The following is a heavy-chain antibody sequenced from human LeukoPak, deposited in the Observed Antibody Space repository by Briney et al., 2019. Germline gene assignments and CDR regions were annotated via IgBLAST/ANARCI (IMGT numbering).Heavy chain of an antibody. J-gene: IGHJ4*02. Sequence: GGSLRLSCAASGFTFRRYSMNWVRQAPGKGLEWVSSISSSSSYIYYADSVEGRFTISRDNAKNSLYLQMNSLRDEDTAVYYCARVNDYDAGSYYTRDYWGQGTLVTVSS. CDR3: ARVNDYDAGSYYTRDY. CDR2: ISSSSSYI. D-gene: IGHD3-10*01. V-gene: IGHV3-21*01. CDR1: GFTFRRYS.